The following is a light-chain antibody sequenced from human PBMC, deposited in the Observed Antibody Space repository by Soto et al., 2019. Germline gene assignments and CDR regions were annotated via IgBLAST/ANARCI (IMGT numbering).Light chain of an antibody. CDR2: EVS. Sequence: QSALTQPASVSGSAGQSITMSCTGSSSDVGGYNYVSWYQQHPGKVPKLMIYEVSNRPSGVSYRFSGSKSGNTASLTISGLQAEDEADYYCSSYTSSTTYVFVTGTKLTVL. V-gene: IGLV2-14*01. CDR3: SSYTSSTTYV. J-gene: IGLJ1*01. CDR1: SSDVGGYNY.